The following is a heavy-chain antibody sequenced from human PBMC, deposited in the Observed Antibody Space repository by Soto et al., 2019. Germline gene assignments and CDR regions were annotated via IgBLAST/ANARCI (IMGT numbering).Heavy chain of an antibody. V-gene: IGHV1-69*12. J-gene: IGHJ6*02. CDR2: IIPIFGSV. CDR3: AKGAVAGTPTSYYYYGMDV. D-gene: IGHD6-19*01. CDR1: GSSFRTYA. Sequence: QVQLLQSGTEVKKPGSSVRVSCEASGSSFRTYAISGVRQAPGQGLEWMGEIIPIFGSVNYAQKFQDRVTISAVESTTTVYMDLKSLRSNDTGVYYCAKGAVAGTPTSYYYYGMDVWGQGTTVTVSS.